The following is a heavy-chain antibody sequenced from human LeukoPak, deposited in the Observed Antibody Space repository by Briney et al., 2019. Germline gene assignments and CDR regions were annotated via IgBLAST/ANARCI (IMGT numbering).Heavy chain of an antibody. D-gene: IGHD3-22*01. CDR1: GFTFSSYE. V-gene: IGHV3-48*03. J-gene: IGHJ4*02. Sequence: GGSLRLSCAASGFTFSSYEMNWVRQAPGKGLEWVSYISGSGRTMSYADSVKGRFTISRDNSKNTVYLQMNSLRAEDTAVYYCARYYYDRSGYPYYLDYWGQGTMVTVSS. CDR2: ISGSGRTM. CDR3: ARYYYDRSGYPYYLDY.